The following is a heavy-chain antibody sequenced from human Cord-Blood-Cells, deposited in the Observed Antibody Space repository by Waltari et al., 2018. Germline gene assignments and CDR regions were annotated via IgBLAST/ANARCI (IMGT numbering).Heavy chain of an antibody. J-gene: IGHJ3*02. D-gene: IGHD3-3*01. CDR2: INPNSGGT. V-gene: IGHV1-2*02. Sequence: QVQLVQSGAEVKKPGASVKVSCKASGYTFTGYYMPWVRQAPGQGLEWMGWINPNSGGTNYAKKFQGRVTMTRDTSISTAYMELSRLRSDDTAVYYCARGILEWLFAFDIWGQGTMVTVSS. CDR3: ARGILEWLFAFDI. CDR1: GYTFTGYY.